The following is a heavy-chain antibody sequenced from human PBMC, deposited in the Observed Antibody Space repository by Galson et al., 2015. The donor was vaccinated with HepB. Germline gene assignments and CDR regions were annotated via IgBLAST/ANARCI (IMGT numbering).Heavy chain of an antibody. CDR2: INTYIGTT. CDR3: ARGGMAAMGGPTFDF. V-gene: IGHV1-18*01. D-gene: IGHD5-24*01. CDR1: GYTFTTYT. Sequence: SVKVSCKASGYTFTTYTINWLRQAPGQGLEWMGWINTYIGTTKYAQKFQDRVTMTTDTFTKIAYMELTSLRSDDTAMYYCARGGMAAMGGPTFDFWGQGTRVTVS. J-gene: IGHJ4*02.